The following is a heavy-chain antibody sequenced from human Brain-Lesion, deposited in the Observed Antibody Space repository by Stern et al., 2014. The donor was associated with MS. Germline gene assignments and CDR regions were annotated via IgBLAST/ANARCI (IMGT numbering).Heavy chain of an antibody. V-gene: IGHV3-21*01. CDR3: ARGYGDAYYRGLDV. CDR2: ISSTTTYI. CDR1: GFSLRPYS. D-gene: IGHD4-17*01. Sequence: VPLGQSGGGLVKRGGPLRLSCAAPGFSLRPYSVSWVRQSPGKGLEWVSSISSTTTYIYYVDSVKGRFTISRDNAKNSVFLQMNGLGADDTAVYYCARGYGDAYYRGLDVWGQGTTVTVSS. J-gene: IGHJ6*02.